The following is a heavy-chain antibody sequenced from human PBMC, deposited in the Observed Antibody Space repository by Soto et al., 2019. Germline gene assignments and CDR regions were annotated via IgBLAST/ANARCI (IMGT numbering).Heavy chain of an antibody. V-gene: IGHV3-23*01. Sequence: GGSLRLSCAASDFIFLDYAMTWVRQAPGKGLEWVSTISRGGAYTHYADSVEGRFTISRDNSKNILYLDMRSLRGEDTAFYYCTKDPSTGYADHWGQGTLVTVSS. CDR2: ISRGGAYT. CDR1: DFIFLDYA. D-gene: IGHD3-9*01. CDR3: TKDPSTGYADH. J-gene: IGHJ1*01.